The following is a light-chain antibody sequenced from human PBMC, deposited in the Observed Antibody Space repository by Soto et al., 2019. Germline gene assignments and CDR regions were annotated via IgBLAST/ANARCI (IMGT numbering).Light chain of an antibody. CDR3: QQYGSSPRT. Sequence: EIVLTQSPATLSLSPWERATLSCRASQSVSSYLAWYQQKPGQAPRLLIYDASNRATGIPARFSGSGSGTEFTLTISSLQSEDFAVYYCQQYGSSPRTFGQGTKVDIK. V-gene: IGKV3-11*01. CDR1: QSVSSY. J-gene: IGKJ1*01. CDR2: DAS.